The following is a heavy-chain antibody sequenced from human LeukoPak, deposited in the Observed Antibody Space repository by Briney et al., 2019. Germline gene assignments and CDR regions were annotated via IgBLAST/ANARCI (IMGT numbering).Heavy chain of an antibody. CDR2: ISGSGETT. V-gene: IGHV3-23*01. D-gene: IGHD1-26*01. Sequence: PGGSLRLSCTASKFTFSHYGMQWVRQAPGKGLEWVSAISGSGETTHYAGSVKGRFSISRDNSKNTLYLQMNSLRAEDTALYYCAKKVVVGATSPYSDFQDWGQGTLVTVSS. CDR3: AKKVVVGATSPYSDFQD. J-gene: IGHJ1*01. CDR1: KFTFSHYG.